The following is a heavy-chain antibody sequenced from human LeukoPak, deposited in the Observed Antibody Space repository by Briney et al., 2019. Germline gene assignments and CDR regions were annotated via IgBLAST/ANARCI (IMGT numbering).Heavy chain of an antibody. V-gene: IGHV1-18*04. CDR1: GYIFTSHG. D-gene: IGHD2-2*01. Sequence: ASVKVSCKASGYIFTSHGISWVRQAPGQGLEWMGWISGYNGNTNYAQKLQGRVTMTTDTSTSTAYMELRSLRSDDTAVYYCARVLVVPSGPAYYYYYGMDVWAKGPRSPSPQ. CDR2: ISGYNGNT. J-gene: IGHJ6*04. CDR3: ARVLVVPSGPAYYYYYGMDV.